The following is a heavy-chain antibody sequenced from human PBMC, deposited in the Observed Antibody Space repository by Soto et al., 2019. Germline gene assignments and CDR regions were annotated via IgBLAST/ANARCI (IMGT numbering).Heavy chain of an antibody. D-gene: IGHD3-22*01. V-gene: IGHV3-23*01. CDR1: GFTFSSYA. J-gene: IGHJ6*02. CDR3: AKDGGDSSGYFPQHYYYGMDV. CDR2: ISGSGGST. Sequence: GGSLRLSCAASGFTFSSYAMSWVRQAPGKGLEWVSAISGSGGSTYYADSGKGRFTISRDNSKNTLYLQMNSLRAEDTAVYYCAKDGGDSSGYFPQHYYYGMDVWGQGTTVTVSS.